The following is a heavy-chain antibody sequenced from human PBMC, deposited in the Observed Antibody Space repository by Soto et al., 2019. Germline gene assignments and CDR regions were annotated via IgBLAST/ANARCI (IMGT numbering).Heavy chain of an antibody. V-gene: IGHV3-15*01. CDR2: IKSKTEAATR. CDR3: AKDGLGEFNWFDP. Sequence: GGSLRLSCAASGFTFSDAWMSWVRQAPGKGLEWVGRIKSKTEAATRDFAAPVKGRFAISRDDSKNTVFLQMNSLRVEDTAVYYCAKDGLGEFNWFDPWGQGTLVTVSS. D-gene: IGHD3-16*01. J-gene: IGHJ5*02. CDR1: GFTFSDAW.